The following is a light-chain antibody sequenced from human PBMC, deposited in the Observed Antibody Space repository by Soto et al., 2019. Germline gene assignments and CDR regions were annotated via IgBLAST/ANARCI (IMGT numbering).Light chain of an antibody. CDR3: QRSGDSPFT. Sequence: EVVLTQSPGTLSLSPGERATLSCRASQIVTTNSLAWYQQKPGQPPRPLIYAAATRATAIPDRFSGSGAGTDFTLTISRLQREDFALHYCQRSGDSPFTFGPGTRVDVK. V-gene: IGKV3-20*01. CDR2: AAA. J-gene: IGKJ3*01. CDR1: QIVTTNS.